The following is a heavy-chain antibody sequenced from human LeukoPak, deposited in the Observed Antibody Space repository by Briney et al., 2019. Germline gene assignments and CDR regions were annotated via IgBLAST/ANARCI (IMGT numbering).Heavy chain of an antibody. CDR3: ARELGLRGDY. CDR1: GFTFSSYD. Sequence: GGSLRLSCAASGFTFSSYDMHWVRQATGKGLEWVSAVGTGGDTYYPGSVKGRFTISRENAKNSLYLQMNSLRAEDTAVYYCARELGLRGDYWGQGTLVTVSS. D-gene: IGHD4-17*01. V-gene: IGHV3-13*01. CDR2: VGTGGDT. J-gene: IGHJ4*02.